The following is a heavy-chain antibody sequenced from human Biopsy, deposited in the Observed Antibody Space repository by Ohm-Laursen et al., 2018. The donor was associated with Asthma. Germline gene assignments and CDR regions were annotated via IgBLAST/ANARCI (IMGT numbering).Heavy chain of an antibody. CDR3: ARKAGSCISRTCYSLDF. J-gene: IGHJ4*02. D-gene: IGHD2-2*01. V-gene: IGHV1-69*13. CDR1: GGTFNTYV. Sequence: GASVKVSCKSLGGTFNTYVIGWVRQAPGQGLEWMGGINSVFGTTTYPQEFQDRVTITADDSTSTVYMELSSLRSEDTAVYYCARKAGSCISRTCYSLDFWGQGTLVTASS. CDR2: INSVFGTT.